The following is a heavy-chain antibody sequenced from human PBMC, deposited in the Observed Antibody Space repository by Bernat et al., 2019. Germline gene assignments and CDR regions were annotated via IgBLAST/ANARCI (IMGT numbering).Heavy chain of an antibody. CDR1: GFTFSSYS. CDR3: ARGTSTSAPYMDV. Sequence: EVQLVESGGGLVQPGGSLRLSCAASGFTFSSYSMNWVRQAPGKGLEWVSYISSSSSYIYYADSVKGRFTISRDNAKNSLYLQMNSLRAEDTAVYYCARGTSTSAPYMDVWGKGTTVTVSS. J-gene: IGHJ6*03. CDR2: ISSSSSYI. V-gene: IGHV3-21*05.